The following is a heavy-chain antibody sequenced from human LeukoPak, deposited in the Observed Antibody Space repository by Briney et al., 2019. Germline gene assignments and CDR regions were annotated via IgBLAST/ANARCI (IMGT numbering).Heavy chain of an antibody. D-gene: IGHD1-26*01. J-gene: IGHJ6*02. Sequence: SETLSLTCTVSGVSISSGDYYWNWIRRPPGKGLEWIGYIYYNGNTNYSPSLKSRVTMSVDTSKNLFSLKVSSVTAADTAVYYCARGRSNYYGMDVWGQGTTVTVSS. CDR1: GVSISSGDYY. V-gene: IGHV4-61*08. CDR2: IYYNGNT. CDR3: ARGRSNYYGMDV.